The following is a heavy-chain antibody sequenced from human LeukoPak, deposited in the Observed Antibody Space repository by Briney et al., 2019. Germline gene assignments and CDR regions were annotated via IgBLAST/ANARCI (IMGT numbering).Heavy chain of an antibody. D-gene: IGHD3-10*01. Sequence: PSETLSLTCTVSGGSISSSSYYWGWIRQPPGKGLEWIGLIYYSGSTYYNPSLKSRVTISVDTSKNQFSLKLSSVTAADTAVYYCASSRPYYYGSGSTFDYWGQGTLVTVSS. J-gene: IGHJ4*02. CDR2: IYYSGST. V-gene: IGHV4-39*07. CDR1: GGSISSSSYY. CDR3: ASSRPYYYGSGSTFDY.